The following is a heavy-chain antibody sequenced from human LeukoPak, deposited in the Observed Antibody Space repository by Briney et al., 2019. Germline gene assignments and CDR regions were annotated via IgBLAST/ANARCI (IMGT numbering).Heavy chain of an antibody. V-gene: IGHV3-23*01. CDR3: AKAHGPYCSGGSCYCNY. J-gene: IGHJ4*02. Sequence: GGSLRLSCAAPGFTFSSYAMSWVRQAPGNGLEWVSVVSGSGGSTYYAGSVKGRFTISRDNSKNTLYLQMNSLRAEDTAVCCCAKAHGPYCSGGSCYCNYWGQGTLVTVSS. CDR1: GFTFSSYA. D-gene: IGHD2-15*01. CDR2: VSGSGGST.